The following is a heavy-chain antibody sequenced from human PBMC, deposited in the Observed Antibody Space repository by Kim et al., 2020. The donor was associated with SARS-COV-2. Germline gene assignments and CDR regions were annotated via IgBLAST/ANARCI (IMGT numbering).Heavy chain of an antibody. V-gene: IGHV3-53*01. Sequence: GGSLRLSCAASEFSVSTKTMTWVRQAPGKGLEWVSIIYRNGTTYYADSVKGRFTTSRDTSKNTLYLQMDNLRADDTAVYYCAGDNYNNYWYKYWGQGTLVPSPQ. J-gene: IGHJ4*02. D-gene: IGHD1-20*01. CDR3: AGDNYNNYWYKY. CDR2: IYRNGTT. CDR1: EFSVSTKT.